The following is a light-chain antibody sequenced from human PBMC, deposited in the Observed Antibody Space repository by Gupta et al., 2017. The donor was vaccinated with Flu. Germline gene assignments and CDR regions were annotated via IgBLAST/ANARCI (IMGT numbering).Light chain of an antibody. V-gene: IGKV3-20*01. Sequence: EIVLTQSPGTLSLSPGERATLSCRASQSVASSYVAWYQQKPGQAPRLLMYGASTRATGIPDRFSGSGSGTDFTLTISRRVPEDFAVYYCQQYGSSPPHSFGQGTKLEIK. J-gene: IGKJ2*03. CDR2: GAS. CDR3: QQYGSSPPHS. CDR1: QSVASSY.